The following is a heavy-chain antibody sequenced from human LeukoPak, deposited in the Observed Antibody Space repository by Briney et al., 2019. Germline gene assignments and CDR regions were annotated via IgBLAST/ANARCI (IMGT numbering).Heavy chain of an antibody. CDR2: ISYDGSNT. CDR3: AKERPLAVAGTRHFQH. Sequence: GRSLRLSGVASGITFNSYGMHWVRQAPGKGLEWVALISYDGSNTYYADSVKGRFTISRDNSKNTLFLQMNSLRAEDTAVYYCAKERPLAVAGTRHFQHWGQGTLVTVSS. CDR1: GITFNSYG. V-gene: IGHV3-30*18. D-gene: IGHD6-19*01. J-gene: IGHJ1*01.